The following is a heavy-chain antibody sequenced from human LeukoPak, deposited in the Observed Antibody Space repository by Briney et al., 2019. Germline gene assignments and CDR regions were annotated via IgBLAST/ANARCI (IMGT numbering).Heavy chain of an antibody. CDR2: IRSKAYGGTT. J-gene: IGHJ4*02. D-gene: IGHD2-15*01. CDR1: GFTFGDYG. V-gene: IGHV3-49*04. CDR3: TIGYCSGGSCYFDFDY. Sequence: GGSLRLSCTASGFTFGDYGMSWVRQAPGKGLEWVGFIRSKAYGGTTEYAASVKGRFTISRDDSKSIAYLQMNSLKTEDTAVYYCTIGYCSGGSCYFDFDYWGQGTLVTVSS.